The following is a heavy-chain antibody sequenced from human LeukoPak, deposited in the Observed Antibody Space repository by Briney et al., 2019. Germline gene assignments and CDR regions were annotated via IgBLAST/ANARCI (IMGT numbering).Heavy chain of an antibody. V-gene: IGHV3-74*01. J-gene: IGHJ4*02. CDR1: GFTFSSYW. CDR2: INSDGTT. CDR3: ARDGSLPDY. Sequence: GGSLRLSCAASGFTFSSYWMHWVRQVPGKGLVWVSRINSDGTTSYADSVKGRFTISRNNAKNTLYLQMNNLRGEDTAVYYCARDGSLPDYWGQGTLVTVSS.